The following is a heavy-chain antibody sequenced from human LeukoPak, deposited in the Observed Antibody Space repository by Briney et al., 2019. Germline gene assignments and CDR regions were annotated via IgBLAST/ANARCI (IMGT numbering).Heavy chain of an antibody. CDR2: ISVTNGGT. CDR3: ATATQPRGYFLH. J-gene: IGHJ1*01. V-gene: IGHV1-18*01. D-gene: IGHD2-2*01. Sequence: GASVKVSCKASGYTFTTYSLAWVRQAPGQSLEWMGWISVTNGGTNYAQSLQDRVTLTRDTSTNTAYLELRSLRSDDTAIIYCATATQPRGYFLHWGQGTLVTVSS. CDR1: GYTFTTYS.